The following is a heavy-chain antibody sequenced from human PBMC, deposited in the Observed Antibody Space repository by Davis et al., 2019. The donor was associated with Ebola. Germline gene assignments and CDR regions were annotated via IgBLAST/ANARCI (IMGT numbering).Heavy chain of an antibody. V-gene: IGHV3-13*05. J-gene: IGHJ4*02. D-gene: IGHD5-18*01. Sequence: GESLKISCAASGFTFSRYDMHWVRQVTGKGLEWVSGIDTAGDPYYPGSVKGRFTISRENAKNSFYVQMNNLRAGDTAVYYCVRGGVGYSFDYWGQGTLVTVAS. CDR1: GFTFSRYD. CDR2: IDTAGDP. CDR3: VRGGVGYSFDY.